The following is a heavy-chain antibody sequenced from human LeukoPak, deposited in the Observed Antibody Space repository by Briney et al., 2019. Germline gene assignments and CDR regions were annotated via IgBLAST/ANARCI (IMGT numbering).Heavy chain of an antibody. CDR2: ISHDGSDK. CDR1: GFTLKIYP. J-gene: IGHJ3*02. D-gene: IGHD1-1*01. Sequence: GGSLRLSCAASGFTLKIYPMHWVRQAPAKGLEWLSVISHDGSDKTNAESVKDRFLIPGDNSKNSIYLQLNSLRPQDTAMYYCAREEVQATVDAFDIWGLGTRVIVSS. CDR3: AREEVQATVDAFDI. V-gene: IGHV3-30*04.